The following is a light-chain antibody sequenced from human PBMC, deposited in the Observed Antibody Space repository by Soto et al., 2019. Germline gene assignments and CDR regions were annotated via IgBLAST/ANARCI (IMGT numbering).Light chain of an antibody. CDR1: QDISHY. CDR3: QQYDNLVYT. V-gene: IGKV1-33*01. J-gene: IGKJ2*01. Sequence: DIQMTQSPSSLSASVGVRVTITCQASQDISHYLNGYQQKPGKAPKLLIYDASNLETGVPSRFSGSGSGTDFTFTISSLQPEDIATYYCQQYDNLVYTFGQGTKLEIK. CDR2: DAS.